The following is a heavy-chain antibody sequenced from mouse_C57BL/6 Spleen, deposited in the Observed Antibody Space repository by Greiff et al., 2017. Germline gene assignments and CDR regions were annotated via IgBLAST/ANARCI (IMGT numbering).Heavy chain of an antibody. Sequence: VQLQQPGAELVRPGSSVKLSCKASGYTFTSCWMHWVKQRPIQGLEWIGNIDPSDSETHYNQKFKDKATLTVDKSSSTAYMQLSSLTSEDSAVYFCARKDYYGSSYWYFDVWGTGTTVTVSS. J-gene: IGHJ1*03. CDR3: ARKDYYGSSYWYFDV. CDR1: GYTFTSCW. D-gene: IGHD1-1*01. CDR2: IDPSDSET. V-gene: IGHV1-52*01.